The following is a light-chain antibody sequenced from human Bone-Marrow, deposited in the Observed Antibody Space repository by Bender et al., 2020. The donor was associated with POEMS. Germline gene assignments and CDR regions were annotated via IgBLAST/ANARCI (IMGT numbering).Light chain of an antibody. J-gene: IGLJ2*01. CDR3: QAWDSSTVV. Sequence: SYELTQPPSVSVSPGQTATITCSGDQWGDNFASWYQQKSGQSPVLLIYHDTKRPSGIPERFSGSTSGDTATLTIGGTQTMDEADYYCQAWDSSTVVFGGGTKLTIL. CDR1: QWGDNF. V-gene: IGLV3-1*01. CDR2: HDT.